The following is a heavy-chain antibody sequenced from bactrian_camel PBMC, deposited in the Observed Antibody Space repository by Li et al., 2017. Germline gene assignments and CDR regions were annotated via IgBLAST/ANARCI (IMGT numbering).Heavy chain of an antibody. Sequence: HVQLVESGGGSVQAGGSLRLSCAASGYTASSYCMAWFRQAPGKEREGVTHINSDGSTSYADSVKGRFTISQDNAKNTLYLQMNSLKPEDTAMYYCAAQGGAWDSCLRASYTYWGQGTQVTVS. CDR3: AAQGGAWDSCLRASYTY. V-gene: IGHV3S26*01. CDR1: GYTASSYC. D-gene: IGHD3*01. J-gene: IGHJ4*01. CDR2: INSDGST.